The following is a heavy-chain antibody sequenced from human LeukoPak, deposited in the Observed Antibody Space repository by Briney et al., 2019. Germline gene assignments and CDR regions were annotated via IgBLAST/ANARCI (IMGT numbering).Heavy chain of an antibody. V-gene: IGHV3-23*01. D-gene: IGHD3-3*01. CDR1: GITFSRYA. CDR3: AKGSYDFWSGYFSNDY. Sequence: PGGSLRLSCAASGITFSRYAMSWVRQAPGKGLEWVSAISGSAGSTYYADSVKARFTISRDNSKNTVYMQMNSLRAEDTAVYYCAKGSYDFWSGYFSNDYWGQGTLVTVSS. CDR2: ISGSAGST. J-gene: IGHJ4*02.